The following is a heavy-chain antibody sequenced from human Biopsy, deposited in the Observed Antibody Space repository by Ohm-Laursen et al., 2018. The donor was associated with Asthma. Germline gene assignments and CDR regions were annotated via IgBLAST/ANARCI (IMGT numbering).Heavy chain of an antibody. CDR3: ARVPHYDILTGFTLRYYYGMDV. Sequence: SDTLSLTCTVSGGSVSTGSYYWSWIRQHPGKGLEWIGYIYYSGSTYYNPSLKSRVTISVDTSKNQFSLKLSSVTAADTAVYYCARVPHYDILTGFTLRYYYGMDVWGQGTTVTVSS. V-gene: IGHV4-31*03. D-gene: IGHD3-9*01. CDR2: IYYSGST. CDR1: GGSVSTGSYY. J-gene: IGHJ6*02.